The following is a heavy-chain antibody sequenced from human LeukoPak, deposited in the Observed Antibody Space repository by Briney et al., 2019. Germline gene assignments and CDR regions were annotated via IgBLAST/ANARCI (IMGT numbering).Heavy chain of an antibody. CDR2: ISGSGGST. D-gene: IGHD5-24*01. CDR3: AKQRDGYNLDY. V-gene: IGHV3-23*01. J-gene: IGHJ4*02. Sequence: PGGSLRLSCAASGFTFDDYAMHWVRQAPGKGLEWVSAISGSGGSTYYADSVKGRFTISRDNSKNTLYLQMNSLRAEDTAVYYCAKQRDGYNLDYWGQGTLVTVSS. CDR1: GFTFDDYA.